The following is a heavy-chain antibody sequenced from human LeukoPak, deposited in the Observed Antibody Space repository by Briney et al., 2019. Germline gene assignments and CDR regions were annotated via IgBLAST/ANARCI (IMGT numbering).Heavy chain of an antibody. CDR3: ARDGACSSTSCQNFDY. V-gene: IGHV1-2*02. Sequence: ASVKVSCKASGYTFTGYYIHWVRQTPGQGLECMGWINPNSGDTNYAQKFQGRVTMTRDTSISTAYMELNRLTSDDTAVYYCARDGACSSTSCQNFDYWGQGTLFTVSS. CDR2: INPNSGDT. CDR1: GYTFTGYY. J-gene: IGHJ4*02. D-gene: IGHD2-2*01.